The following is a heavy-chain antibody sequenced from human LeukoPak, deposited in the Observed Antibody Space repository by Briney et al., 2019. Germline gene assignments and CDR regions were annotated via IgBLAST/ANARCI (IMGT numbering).Heavy chain of an antibody. CDR1: GFTFSSYA. CDR3: AKDKYLEYDFWSGSFDY. J-gene: IGHJ4*02. CDR2: ISGSGGST. D-gene: IGHD3-3*01. V-gene: IGHV3-23*01. Sequence: GGSLRLSCAASGFTFSSYAMSWVRQAPGKGLKWVSAISGSGGSTYYADSVKGRFTISRDNSKNTLYLQMNSLRAEDTAVYYCAKDKYLEYDFWSGSFDYWGQGTLVTVSS.